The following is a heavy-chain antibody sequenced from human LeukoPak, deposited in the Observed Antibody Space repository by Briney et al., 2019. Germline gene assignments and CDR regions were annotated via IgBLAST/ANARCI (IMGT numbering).Heavy chain of an antibody. V-gene: IGHV1-24*01. D-gene: IGHD4/OR15-4a*01. Sequence: ASVKVSCKVSGYTLTELSMHWVRQAPGKGLEWMGGFDPEDGETIYAQEFQGRVTMTEDTSTDTAYMELSSLRSEDTAVYYCATVSTNLQDDFDYWGQGTLVTVSS. CDR3: ATVSTNLQDDFDY. J-gene: IGHJ4*02. CDR2: FDPEDGET. CDR1: GYTLTELS.